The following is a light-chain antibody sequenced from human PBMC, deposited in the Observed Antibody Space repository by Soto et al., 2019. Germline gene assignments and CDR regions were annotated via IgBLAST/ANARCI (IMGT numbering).Light chain of an antibody. J-gene: IGKJ3*01. CDR1: QSVHSN. CDR3: QHYSNWPPT. V-gene: IGKV3-15*01. Sequence: EMVMTQSPATLSVSPGERVTLSCRASQSVHSNLAWYQQKPGQGPSLLIYYASTRVTGVPDRFSGSGSGTVFPLTISSLQSEDVGVYFCQHYSNWPPTFGPGTKVEIK. CDR2: YAS.